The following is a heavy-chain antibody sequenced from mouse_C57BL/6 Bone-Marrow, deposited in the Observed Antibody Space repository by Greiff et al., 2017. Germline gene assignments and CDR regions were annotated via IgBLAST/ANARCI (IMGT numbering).Heavy chain of an antibody. CDR3: IGYDGFAY. J-gene: IGHJ3*01. D-gene: IGHD2-2*01. CDR1: GYAFSSYW. CDR2: FYPGDGDT. Sequence: VQLQQSGPELVKPGASVKISCKASGYAFSSYWMNWVKQRPGKGLEWIGRFYPGDGDTNYNEKFKGKATLTVDKSSSTAYMQLSRLTSDDSAVYVGIGYDGFAYWGQGTLVTVSA. V-gene: IGHV1-82*01.